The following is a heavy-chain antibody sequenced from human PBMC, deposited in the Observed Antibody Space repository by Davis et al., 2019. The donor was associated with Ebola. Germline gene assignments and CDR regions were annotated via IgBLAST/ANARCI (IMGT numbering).Heavy chain of an antibody. CDR1: GASISSSTLYY. D-gene: IGHD6-19*01. CDR3: ARVGPYSSGWYLDY. J-gene: IGHJ4*02. V-gene: IGHV4-39*07. CDR2: IYFSGTT. Sequence: SETLSLTCTVSGASISSSTLYYWGWIRQPAGKGLEWIGSIYFSGTTYYNPSLKSRVTIFVDTSKNQFSLKLSSVTAADTAVYYCARVGPYSSGWYLDYWGQGTLVTVSS.